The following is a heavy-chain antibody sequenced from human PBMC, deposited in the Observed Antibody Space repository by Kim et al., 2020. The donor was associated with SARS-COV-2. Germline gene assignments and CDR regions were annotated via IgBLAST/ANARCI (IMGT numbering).Heavy chain of an antibody. V-gene: IGHV3-48*02. CDR1: GFTFSSYS. CDR3: ARDPTYDFWSGYSRSFDY. Sequence: GGSLRLSCAASGFTFSSYSMNWVRQAPGKGLEWVSYISSSSSTIYYADSVKGRFTISRDNAKNSLYLQMNSLRDEDTAVYYCARDPTYDFWSGYSRSFDYWVQGTLVTVSS. D-gene: IGHD3-3*01. CDR2: ISSSSSTI. J-gene: IGHJ4*02.